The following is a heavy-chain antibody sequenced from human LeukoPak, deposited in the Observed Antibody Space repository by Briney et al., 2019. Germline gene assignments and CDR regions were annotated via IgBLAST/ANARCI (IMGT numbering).Heavy chain of an antibody. CDR3: ARVGGTYAFDI. J-gene: IGHJ3*02. CDR2: INHSGST. D-gene: IGHD2-15*01. CDR1: GGSFRGYY. V-gene: IGHV4-34*01. Sequence: SETLSLTCAVYGGSFRGYYWSWIRQPPGKGLEWIGEINHSGSTNYNPSLKSRVTISVDTSKNQFSLKLSSVTAADTAVYYCARVGGTYAFDIWGQGTMVTVSS.